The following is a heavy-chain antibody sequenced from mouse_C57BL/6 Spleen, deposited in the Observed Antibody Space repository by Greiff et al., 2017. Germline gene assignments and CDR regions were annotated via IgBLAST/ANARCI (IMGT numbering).Heavy chain of an antibody. V-gene: IGHV5-17*01. CDR2: ISSGSSTI. Sequence: EVKLEESGGGLVKPGGSLKLSCAASGFTFSDYGMHWVRQAPEKGLEWVAYISSGSSTIYYADTVKGRFTISRDNAKNTLFLQMTSLRSEDTAMYYCAREYFNAMDYWGQGTSVTVSS. J-gene: IGHJ4*01. CDR3: AREYFNAMDY. D-gene: IGHD5-1*01. CDR1: GFTFSDYG.